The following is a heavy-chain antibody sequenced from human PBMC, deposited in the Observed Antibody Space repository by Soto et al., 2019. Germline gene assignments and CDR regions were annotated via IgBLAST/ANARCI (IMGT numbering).Heavy chain of an antibody. Sequence: PGRSLRLSCAVSGFTFSSYGMHWVRQAPGKGLEWVAVIWYDGSNKYYADSVKGRFTISRDNSKNTLYPQMNSLRAEDTAVYYCAKDVWDVVVVAARAANYYYGMDVWGQGTTVTVSS. CDR3: AKDVWDVVVVAARAANYYYGMDV. J-gene: IGHJ6*02. CDR1: GFTFSSYG. CDR2: IWYDGSNK. V-gene: IGHV3-33*06. D-gene: IGHD2-15*01.